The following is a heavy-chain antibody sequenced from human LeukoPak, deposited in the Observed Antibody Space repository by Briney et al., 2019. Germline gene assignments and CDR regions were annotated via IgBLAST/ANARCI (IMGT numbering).Heavy chain of an antibody. CDR1: GFTFSNYC. CDR2: ISTSSIYI. V-gene: IGHV3-21*01. CDR3: ARVSFMRVSGSTVAGTASISPNYYYYYYMDV. J-gene: IGHJ6*03. Sequence: KPGGSLRLSCAASGFTFSNYCMNWVRQAPGKGLEWVSSISTSSIYIYYANSLKGRFTISRDNAKNSLYLQMNSLRAEDTAVYYCARVSFMRVSGSTVAGTASISPNYYYYYYMDVWGKGTTVTVSS. D-gene: IGHD6-19*01.